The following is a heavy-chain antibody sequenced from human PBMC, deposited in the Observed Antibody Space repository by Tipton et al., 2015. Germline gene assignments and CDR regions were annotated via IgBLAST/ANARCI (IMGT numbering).Heavy chain of an antibody. J-gene: IGHJ4*02. CDR1: GGSIDSYY. Sequence: GLVKPSETLSLTCTVSGGSIDSYYWSWIRQPPGMRLEWIGYIDFRGSTEYNPSVKSRVSISVDRSKNQFSLRLNSVTAADTAVYYCACQDYDSLTRDYQTVDYWGQGTLVTVSS. CDR2: IDFRGST. CDR3: ACQDYDSLTRDYQTVDY. D-gene: IGHD3-9*01. V-gene: IGHV4-59*01.